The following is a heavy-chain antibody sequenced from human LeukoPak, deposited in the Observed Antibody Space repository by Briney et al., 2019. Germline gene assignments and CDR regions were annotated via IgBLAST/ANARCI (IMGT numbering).Heavy chain of an antibody. CDR1: GGSFSGYY. V-gene: IGHV4-34*01. D-gene: IGHD3-16*01. CDR2: ISHSGST. CDR3: ARCGGAPYYYYMDV. J-gene: IGHJ6*03. Sequence: SETLSLTCAVYGGSFSGYYWSWIRQPPGKGLEWIGEISHSGSTNYNPSLKSRVTMSLDTSEDQFSLKLSSVTAADTAVYYCARCGGAPYYYYMDVWGKGTTVTVSS.